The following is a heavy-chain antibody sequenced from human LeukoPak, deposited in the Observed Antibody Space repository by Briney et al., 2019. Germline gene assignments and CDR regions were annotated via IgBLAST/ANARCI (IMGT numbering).Heavy chain of an antibody. D-gene: IGHD3-3*01. Sequence: PSETLSLTCTVSGGSISSSSYYRGWIRQPPGKGLEWIGSIYYSGSTYYNPSLKSRVTISVDTSKNQFSLKLSSVTAADTAVYYCARRPYYDFWSGYRFDPWGQGTLVTVSS. J-gene: IGHJ5*02. V-gene: IGHV4-39*01. CDR2: IYYSGST. CDR3: ARRPYYDFWSGYRFDP. CDR1: GGSISSSSYY.